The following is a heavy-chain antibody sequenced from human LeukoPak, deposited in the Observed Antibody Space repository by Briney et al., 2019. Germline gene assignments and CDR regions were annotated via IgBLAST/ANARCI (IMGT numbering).Heavy chain of an antibody. Sequence: GGSLRLSCTASGFTFGDYAMSWVRQAPGKGLEWAGFIRGKAYGGTTEYAASVKGRFTISRDDSKSIAYLQMNSLKTEDTAVYYCTRVYYDYVWGSYRYNKFCYFDYWGQGTLVTVSS. CDR1: GFTFGDYA. CDR3: TRVYYDYVWGSYRYNKFCYFDY. J-gene: IGHJ4*02. CDR2: IRGKAYGGTT. V-gene: IGHV3-49*04. D-gene: IGHD3-16*02.